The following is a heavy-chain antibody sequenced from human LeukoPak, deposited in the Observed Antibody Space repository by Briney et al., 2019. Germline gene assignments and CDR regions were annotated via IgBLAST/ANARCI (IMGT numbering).Heavy chain of an antibody. CDR3: AKAVGYCSSTSCYDGVY. V-gene: IGHV3-23*01. CDR2: ISGSGGST. J-gene: IGHJ4*02. CDR1: GFTFSSYA. Sequence: GGSLRLSCAASGFTFSSYAMSWVRQAPGKGLEWVSAISGSGGSTYYADSVKGRFTIPRDNSKNTLYLQMNSLRAEDTAVYYCAKAVGYCSSTSCYDGVYWGQGTLVTVSS. D-gene: IGHD2-2*01.